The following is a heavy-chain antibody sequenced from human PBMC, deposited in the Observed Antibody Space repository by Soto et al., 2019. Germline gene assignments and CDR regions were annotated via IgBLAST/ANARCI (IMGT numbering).Heavy chain of an antibody. D-gene: IGHD1-1*01. CDR3: SRNQLGATTGFDY. Sequence: PSETLSLTCTVSGGSVSSGRYFWTWIRQPPGKGLEWIGYIFYTGITKYKPSLKSRINISIDTSTNQFSLKLTSVTAADTAVYYWSRNQLGATTGFDYWGPGKAGHRLL. V-gene: IGHV4-61*01. CDR2: IFYTGIT. CDR1: GGSVSSGRYF. J-gene: IGHJ4*02.